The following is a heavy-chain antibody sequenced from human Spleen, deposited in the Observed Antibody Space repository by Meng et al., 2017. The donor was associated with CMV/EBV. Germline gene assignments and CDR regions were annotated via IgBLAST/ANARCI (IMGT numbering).Heavy chain of an antibody. CDR1: GFTFSSYA. CDR3: ARNREAIAASAYFDY. CDR2: ISYDGSNK. D-gene: IGHD6-6*01. J-gene: IGHJ4*02. V-gene: IGHV3-30-3*01. Sequence: GGSLRLSCAASGFTFSSYAMHWVRQTPGKGLEWVAVISYDGSNKYYADSVKGRFTISRDNSKNTLYLQMNSLRAEDTAVYYCARNREAIAASAYFDYWGQGTLVTVSS.